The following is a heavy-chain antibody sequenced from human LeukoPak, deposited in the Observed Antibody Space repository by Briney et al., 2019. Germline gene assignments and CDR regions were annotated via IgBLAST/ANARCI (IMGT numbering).Heavy chain of an antibody. Sequence: SETLSLTCTVSGGSISSGSYYWSWIRQPAGKGLEWIGRIYTSGSTNYNPSLKSRVTISVDTSKNQFSLKLSSVTAADTAVYYCARDVSLAATDWFDPWGQGTLVTVSS. CDR3: ARDVSLAATDWFDP. J-gene: IGHJ5*02. CDR2: IYTSGST. D-gene: IGHD6-13*01. CDR1: GGSISSGSYY. V-gene: IGHV4-61*02.